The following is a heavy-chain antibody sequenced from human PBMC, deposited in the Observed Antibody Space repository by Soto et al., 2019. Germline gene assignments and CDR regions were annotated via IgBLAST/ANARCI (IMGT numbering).Heavy chain of an antibody. V-gene: IGHV3-23*01. CDR2: ISGSGGST. CDR3: AKDGGGSPTLGMDV. D-gene: IGHD1-26*01. J-gene: IGHJ6*02. CDR1: GFTFSSYA. Sequence: GGSLRLSCAASGFTFSSYAMSWVRQAPGKGLEWVSAISGSGGSTYYADSVKGRFTISRDNSKNTLYLQMNSLGAEDTAVYYCAKDGGGSPTLGMDVWGQGTTVTVSS.